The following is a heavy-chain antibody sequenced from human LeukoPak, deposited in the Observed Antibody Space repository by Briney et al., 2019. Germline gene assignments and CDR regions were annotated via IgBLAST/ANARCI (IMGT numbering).Heavy chain of an antibody. CDR1: GYTFTSYY. Sequence: ASVKVSSKASGYTFTSYYMHWVRQAPGQGLEWMGIINPSGGSTSYAQKFQGRVTMTRDTSTSTVYMELSSLRSEDTAVYYCARGDSSGYYDGEDAFDIWGQGTMVTVSS. J-gene: IGHJ3*02. CDR3: ARGDSSGYYDGEDAFDI. D-gene: IGHD3-22*01. CDR2: INPSGGST. V-gene: IGHV1-46*01.